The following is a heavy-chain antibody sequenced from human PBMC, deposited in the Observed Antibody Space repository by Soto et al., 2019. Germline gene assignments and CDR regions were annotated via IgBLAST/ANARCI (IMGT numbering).Heavy chain of an antibody. J-gene: IGHJ4*02. V-gene: IGHV1-69*13. CDR1: GGTFSRYT. CDR2: ITPMFGTP. CDR3: AREGTLYDSSAYYYLY. Sequence: SVKVSCKASGGTFSRYTITWVRQAPGQGLEWMGGITPMFGTPNYAQKSQGRVTITADESTSTAYMELSSLRSEDTAMYYCAREGTLYDSSAYYYLYWGQGTLVTVSS. D-gene: IGHD3-22*01.